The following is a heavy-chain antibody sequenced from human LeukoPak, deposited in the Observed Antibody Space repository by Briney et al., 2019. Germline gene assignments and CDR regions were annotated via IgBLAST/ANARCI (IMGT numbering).Heavy chain of an antibody. CDR1: GGSISSYY. CDR3: ARVGDQRGLDY. D-gene: IGHD2-21*02. CDR2: IYYSGST. V-gene: IGHV4-59*01. J-gene: IGHJ4*02. Sequence: SETLSLTCTASGGSISSYYWSWIRQPPGKGLEWIGYIYYSGSTNYNPSLKSRVTISVDTSKNQFSLKLSSVTAADTAVYYCARVGDQRGLDYWGQGTLVTVSS.